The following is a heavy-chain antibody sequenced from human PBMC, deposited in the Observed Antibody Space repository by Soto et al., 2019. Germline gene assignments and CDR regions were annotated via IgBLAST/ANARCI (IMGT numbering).Heavy chain of an antibody. J-gene: IGHJ6*02. CDR3: ARTGCSGGSCSFYYYGMDV. D-gene: IGHD2-15*01. V-gene: IGHV4-59*01. CDR2: VYHSGST. CDR1: RGSISNYY. Sequence: SETLSLTCTVSRGSISNYYWSWIRQPPGKGPEWIGYVYHSGSTNYNPSLKSRVTISVDTSKNQFSLKLSSVTAADTAVYYCARTGCSGGSCSFYYYGMDVWGQGTTVTV.